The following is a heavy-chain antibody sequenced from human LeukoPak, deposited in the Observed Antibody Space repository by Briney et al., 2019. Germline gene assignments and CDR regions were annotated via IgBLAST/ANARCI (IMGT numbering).Heavy chain of an antibody. D-gene: IGHD3-22*01. Sequence: SETLSLTCAVYGGSFSDCYWNWIRQPPGKGLEWIGEINHSGSTNYNPSLKSRVTISVDTSKNQFSLKLSSVTAADTAVYYCARGTPQWDSSDYYYVKVSPIDYWGQGTLVTVSS. CDR1: GGSFSDCY. CDR2: INHSGST. J-gene: IGHJ4*02. CDR3: ARGTPQWDSSDYYYVKVSPIDY. V-gene: IGHV4-34*01.